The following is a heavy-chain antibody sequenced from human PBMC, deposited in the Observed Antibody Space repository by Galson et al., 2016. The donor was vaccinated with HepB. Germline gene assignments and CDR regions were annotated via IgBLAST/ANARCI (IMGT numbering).Heavy chain of an antibody. V-gene: IGHV3-23*01. CDR1: GFTFSNAW. CDR3: ARDPHALDF. CDR2: ISGSGGGT. Sequence: SLRLSCAASGFTFSNAWMSWVRQAPGKGLEWVSAISGSGGGTFHADSVKGRFTISRDNSKNTLFLQMHSLRVEDTAVYYCARDPHALDFWGQGTLVTVSS. J-gene: IGHJ4*02.